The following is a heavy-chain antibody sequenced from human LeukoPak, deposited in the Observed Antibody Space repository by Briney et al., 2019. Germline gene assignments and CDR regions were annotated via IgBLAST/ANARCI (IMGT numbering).Heavy chain of an antibody. CDR2: ISAYNGNT. V-gene: IGHV1-18*01. CDR3: ARGETYYDFWSGLDV. D-gene: IGHD3-3*01. J-gene: IGHJ6*02. Sequence: ASVKVSCKASGYTFTSYGISWVRQAPGQGLEWMGWISAYNGNTNYAQKLQGRVTMTTDTSTSTAYMELRSLRSDDTAVYYCARGETYYDFWSGLDVWGQGTTVTVSS. CDR1: GYTFTSYG.